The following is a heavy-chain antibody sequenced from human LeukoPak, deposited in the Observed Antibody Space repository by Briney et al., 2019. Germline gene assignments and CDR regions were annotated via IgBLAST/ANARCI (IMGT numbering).Heavy chain of an antibody. CDR1: GGSISRSSYY. Sequence: SETLSLTCTVSGGSISRSSYYWGWIRQPPGKGLEWIGSIYYSGSTYYNPSLKSRVTISVDTSKNQSSLKLSSVTAADTAVYYCARLTTSSRGKGYWGQGTLVTVSS. D-gene: IGHD6-13*01. CDR3: ARLTTSSRGKGY. J-gene: IGHJ4*02. V-gene: IGHV4-39*01. CDR2: IYYSGST.